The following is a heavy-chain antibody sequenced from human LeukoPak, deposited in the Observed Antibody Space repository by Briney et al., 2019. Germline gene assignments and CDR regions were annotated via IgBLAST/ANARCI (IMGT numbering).Heavy chain of an antibody. CDR2: IYTSGST. D-gene: IGHD3-3*01. Sequence: SETLSLTCTVSGGSISSYYWSWIRQPAGKGLEWIGRIYTSGSTNYNPSHKSRVTMSVDTSKNQFSLKLSSVTAADTAVYYCARDAGGFWSGYYQSDAFDIWGQGTMVTVSS. CDR3: ARDAGGFWSGYYQSDAFDI. J-gene: IGHJ3*02. V-gene: IGHV4-4*07. CDR1: GGSISSYY.